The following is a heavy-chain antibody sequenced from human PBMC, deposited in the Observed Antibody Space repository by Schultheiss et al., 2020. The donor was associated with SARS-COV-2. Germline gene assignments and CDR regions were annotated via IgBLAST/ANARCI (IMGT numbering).Heavy chain of an antibody. D-gene: IGHD2-21*02. CDR3: ARVRGGGDDDY. Sequence: SETLSLTCAVSGYSISSGYYWGWIRQPPGKGLEWIGYIYYSGSTNYNPSLKSRVTISVDTSKNQFSLKLSSVTAADTAVYYCARVRGGGDDDYWGQGTLVTVSS. V-gene: IGHV4-38-2*01. CDR2: IYYSGST. CDR1: GYSISSGYY. J-gene: IGHJ4*02.